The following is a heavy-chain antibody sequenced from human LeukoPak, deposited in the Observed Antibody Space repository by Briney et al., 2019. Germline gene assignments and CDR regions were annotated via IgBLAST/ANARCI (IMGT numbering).Heavy chain of an antibody. CDR3: ARGPPRGKYYYMDV. D-gene: IGHD1-1*01. Sequence: GGSLRLSSAASGFTFSSFDMHWVRQPTGQGLEWVSTIGTASDTYYPGSVQGRFTLSRDHAKNSMYLQMNSLTAGDTAVYYCARGPPRGKYYYMDVWGKGTTVTVSS. CDR1: GFTFSSFD. V-gene: IGHV3-13*01. J-gene: IGHJ6*03. CDR2: IGTASDT.